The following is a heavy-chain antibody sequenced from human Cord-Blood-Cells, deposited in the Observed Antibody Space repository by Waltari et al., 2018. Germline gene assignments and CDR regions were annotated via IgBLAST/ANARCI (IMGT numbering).Heavy chain of an antibody. V-gene: IGHV1-3*01. Sequence: QVQLVQSGAEVKKPGASVKVSCKASGYTFTSYAMHWVRQAPGQRLEWMGWINAGNGNTKYSQKFQGRVTITRDTSASIAYMELSSLRSEDTAVYYCASRMVRGVINDAFDIWGQGTMVTVSS. CDR1: GYTFTSYA. D-gene: IGHD3-10*01. J-gene: IGHJ3*02. CDR3: ASRMVRGVINDAFDI. CDR2: INAGNGNT.